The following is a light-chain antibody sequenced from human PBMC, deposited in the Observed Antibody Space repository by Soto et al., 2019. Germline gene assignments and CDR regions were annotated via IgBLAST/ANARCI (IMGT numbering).Light chain of an antibody. CDR3: QQYGDSPWT. V-gene: IGKV3-20*01. CDR2: GAS. CDR1: ETVTSDY. Sequence: EVVLTQSPGTLSLSPGERATLSCRASETVTSDYLAWYQQKPGQAPRLLFYGASRRAAGIPDRFSGSGSGTDFTLTISRLEPEDFAVYYCQQYGDSPWTFGQGTKVDI. J-gene: IGKJ1*01.